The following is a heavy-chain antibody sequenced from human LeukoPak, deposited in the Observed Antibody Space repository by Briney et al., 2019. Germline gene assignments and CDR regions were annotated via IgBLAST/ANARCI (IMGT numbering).Heavy chain of an antibody. J-gene: IGHJ4*02. Sequence: GGSLRLSCATSGFTFSTYTMHWVRQAPGKGLEWVSYISSSSGTIYYADSVKGRFTISRDNAKNSLYLQMNSLRAEDTAVYYCAREWRGAFDYWGQGTLVTVSS. CDR1: GFTFSTYT. D-gene: IGHD4/OR15-4a*01. V-gene: IGHV3-48*01. CDR2: ISSSSGTI. CDR3: AREWRGAFDY.